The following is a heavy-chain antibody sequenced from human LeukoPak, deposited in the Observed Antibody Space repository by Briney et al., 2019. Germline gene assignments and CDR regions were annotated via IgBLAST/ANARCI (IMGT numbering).Heavy chain of an antibody. D-gene: IGHD2-15*01. CDR3: ARAKYCSGGSCYSVDYFDY. V-gene: IGHV3-21*01. CDR1: GFTFSSYA. Sequence: GGSLRLSCAASGFTFSSYAMHWVRQAPGKGLEWVSSISSSSSYIYYADSVKGRFTISRDNAKNSLYLQMNSLRAEDTAVYYCARAKYCSGGSCYSVDYFDYWGQGTLVTVSS. CDR2: ISSSSSYI. J-gene: IGHJ4*02.